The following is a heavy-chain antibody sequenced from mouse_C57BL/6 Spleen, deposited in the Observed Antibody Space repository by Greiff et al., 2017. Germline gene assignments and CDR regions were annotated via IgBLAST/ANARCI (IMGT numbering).Heavy chain of an antibody. CDR3: ARSEGSSHWYFDV. Sequence: EVKLVESGPELVKPGASVKISCKASGYSFTGYYMNWVKQSPEKSLEWIGEINPSTGGTTYNQKFKAKATLTVDKSSSTAYMQLKSLTSEDSAVYYCARSEGSSHWYFDVWGTGTTVTVSS. J-gene: IGHJ1*03. D-gene: IGHD1-1*01. CDR1: GYSFTGYY. V-gene: IGHV1-42*01. CDR2: INPSTGGT.